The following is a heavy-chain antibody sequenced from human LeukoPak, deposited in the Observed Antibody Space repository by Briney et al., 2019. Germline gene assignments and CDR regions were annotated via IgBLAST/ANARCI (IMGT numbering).Heavy chain of an antibody. CDR1: GGTFSSYA. CDR3: ATTPRYSNYEPYYYYMDV. D-gene: IGHD4-11*01. V-gene: IGHV1-69*01. Sequence: GSSVKVSCKASGGTFSSYAISWVRQAPGQGLEWMGGIIPIFGTANYAQKFQGRVTITADESTSTAYMELSSLRSEDTAVYYCATTPRYSNYEPYYYYMDVWGKGTTVTVSS. J-gene: IGHJ6*03. CDR2: IIPIFGTA.